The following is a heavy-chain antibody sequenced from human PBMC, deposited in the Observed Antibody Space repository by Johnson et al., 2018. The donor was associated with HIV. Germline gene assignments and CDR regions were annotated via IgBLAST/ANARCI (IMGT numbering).Heavy chain of an antibody. CDR1: GFTFSSYP. CDR2: ISYDGSNK. Sequence: QVQLVESGGGVVQPGRSLRLSCAASGFTFSSYPMHWVRQAPGKGLEWVAVISYDGSNKYYADSVKGRFTISRDNSKNTLYLQMNSLRAEDTAVYYCAKGVVPAAADAFDIWGQGTMVTVSS. V-gene: IGHV3-30*04. J-gene: IGHJ3*02. CDR3: AKGVVPAAADAFDI. D-gene: IGHD2-2*01.